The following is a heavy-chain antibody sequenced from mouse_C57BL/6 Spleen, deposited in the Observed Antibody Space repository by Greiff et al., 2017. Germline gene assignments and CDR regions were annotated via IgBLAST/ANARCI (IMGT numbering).Heavy chain of an antibody. J-gene: IGHJ3*01. CDR3: ARKGGNYVWFAY. CDR1: GFSLTSYG. CDR2: IWSDGST. Sequence: QVQLQQSGPGLVQPSQSLSITCTVSGFSLTSYGVHWVRQSPGKGLEWLGVIWSDGSTDYNAAFISRLSISKDNSKSQVFFKMNSLQADDTAIYYCARKGGNYVWFAYWGQGTLVTVSA. V-gene: IGHV2-2*01. D-gene: IGHD2-1*01.